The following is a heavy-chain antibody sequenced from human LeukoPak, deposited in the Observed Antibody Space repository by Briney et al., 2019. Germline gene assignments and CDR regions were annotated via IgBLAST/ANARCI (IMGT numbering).Heavy chain of an antibody. CDR2: IYYTGST. V-gene: IGHV4-59*08. D-gene: IGHD4-11*01. CDR3: ARHNPHDYIPDY. Sequence: SETLSLTCTVSGDSISSYYWSWIRRPPVKGLEWIGYIYYTGSTNYNPSLKSRVTISVDTSKNQFSLKLSSVTAADTAVYYCARHNPHDYIPDYWGQGTLVTVSS. CDR1: GDSISSYY. J-gene: IGHJ4*02.